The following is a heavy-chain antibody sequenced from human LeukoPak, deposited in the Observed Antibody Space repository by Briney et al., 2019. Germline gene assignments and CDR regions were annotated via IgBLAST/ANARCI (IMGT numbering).Heavy chain of an antibody. CDR1: GFTFSSYA. CDR2: ISGSGGNT. Sequence: GGSLRHSCAASGFTFSSYAMSWVCQAPGKGLEWVSAISGSGGNTYYADSVKGRFTISRDKSKNTLFLQMNSLRAEDTAVYYCAKMSYGVYSDVDFWGQGTLVTVSS. J-gene: IGHJ4*02. V-gene: IGHV3-23*01. D-gene: IGHD2-8*01. CDR3: AKMSYGVYSDVDF.